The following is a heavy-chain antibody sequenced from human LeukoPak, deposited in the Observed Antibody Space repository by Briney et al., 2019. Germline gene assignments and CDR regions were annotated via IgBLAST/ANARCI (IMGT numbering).Heavy chain of an antibody. CDR3: AIQSKGYTYGYNY. Sequence: SQTLSLTCIVSGGSISNGDHYWSWVRQPPGKGLEWIGFIYYTGTTSYNPSLKSRVTISVDTCKNQFSLRLTSVTAAHTALYSCAIQSKGYTYGYNYWDQGTLVTVSS. CDR2: IYYTGTT. CDR1: GGSISNGDHY. V-gene: IGHV4-30-4*01. J-gene: IGHJ4*02. D-gene: IGHD5-18*01.